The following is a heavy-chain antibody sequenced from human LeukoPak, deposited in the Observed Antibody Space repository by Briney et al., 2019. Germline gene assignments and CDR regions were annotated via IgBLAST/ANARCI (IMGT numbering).Heavy chain of an antibody. D-gene: IGHD3-10*01. CDR3: ARALYGEGSYPGFDS. CDR2: IYYSGST. J-gene: IGHJ5*01. V-gene: IGHV4-59*12. Sequence: KPSETLSLTCTVSGGSITNNYWNWHWMRQPQGRGLEWIGYIYYSGSTNYNPSLRSRVTISVDTSKNQFSLKLSSVTAADTAVYYCARALYGEGSYPGFDSWGQGILVIVSS. CDR1: GGSITNNY.